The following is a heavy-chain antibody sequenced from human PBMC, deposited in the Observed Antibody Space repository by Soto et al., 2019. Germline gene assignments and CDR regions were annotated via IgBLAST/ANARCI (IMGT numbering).Heavy chain of an antibody. Sequence: PGGSLRLSCAASGFTFSRYAMSWARQAPGKGLEWVSAISGSGGSTYYADSVKGRFTISRDNSKNTLYLQMNSLRAEDTAVYYCAKRRQWERLIDYWGQGTLVTVSS. V-gene: IGHV3-23*01. J-gene: IGHJ4*02. CDR2: ISGSGGST. CDR3: AKRRQWERLIDY. CDR1: GFTFSRYA. D-gene: IGHD1-26*01.